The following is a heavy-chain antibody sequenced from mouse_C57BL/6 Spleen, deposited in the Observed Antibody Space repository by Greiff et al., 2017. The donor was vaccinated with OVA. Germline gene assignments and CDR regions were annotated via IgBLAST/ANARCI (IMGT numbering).Heavy chain of an antibody. CDR1: GYTFTSYW. J-gene: IGHJ3*01. CDR2: IYPGNSDT. V-gene: IGHV1-5*01. CDR3: TREGIYYGNFFAY. Sequence: EVQLQQSGTVLARPGASVEMSCKTSGYTFTSYWMHWVKQRPGQGLEWIGAIYPGNSDTSYNQKFKGKAKLTAVTSASTAYMELSSLTNEDSAVYYCTREGIYYGNFFAYWGQGTLVTVSA. D-gene: IGHD2-1*01.